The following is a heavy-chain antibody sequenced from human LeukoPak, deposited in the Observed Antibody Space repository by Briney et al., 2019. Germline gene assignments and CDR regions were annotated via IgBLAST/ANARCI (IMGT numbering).Heavy chain of an antibody. Sequence: GGSLRLSCAASGFTFNNYAMSWDRQAPGKGLEWVSGISGSGGSTHYADSVKGQFTISRDNSKNTLYLQMNSVRAEDTAVYYCAKVPAPCYNSSSGYWGQGTLVTVSS. CDR2: ISGSGGST. CDR3: AKVPAPCYNSSSGY. V-gene: IGHV3-23*01. D-gene: IGHD6-13*01. CDR1: GFTFNNYA. J-gene: IGHJ4*02.